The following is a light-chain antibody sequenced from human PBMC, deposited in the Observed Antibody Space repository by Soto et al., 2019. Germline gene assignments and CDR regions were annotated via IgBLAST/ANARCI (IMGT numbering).Light chain of an antibody. V-gene: IGLV1-44*01. CDR2: SNN. CDR3: AAWDDNLNGQV. CDR1: SPNIGSNT. Sequence: QPVLTQPPSASGTPGQRVTISCSGSSPNIGSNTVNWYQQLPETAPKLLIYSNNQRPSGVPDRFAGSKSGTAASQAISGLQSEDAADYYCAAWDDNLNGQVCGTGTKVTVL. J-gene: IGLJ1*01.